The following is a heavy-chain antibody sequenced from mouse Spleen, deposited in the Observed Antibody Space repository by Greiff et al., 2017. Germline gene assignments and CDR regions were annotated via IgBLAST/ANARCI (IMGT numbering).Heavy chain of an antibody. CDR2: ISYDGSN. CDR1: GYSITSGYY. Sequence: EVKLVESGPGLVKPSQSLSLTCSVTGYSITSGYYWNWIRQFPGNKLEWMGYISYDGSNNYNPSLKNRISITRDTSKNQFFLKLNSVTTEDTATYYCARVDYYGSSSFAYWGQGTLVTVSA. V-gene: IGHV3-6*01. CDR3: ARVDYYGSSSFAY. D-gene: IGHD1-1*01. J-gene: IGHJ3*01.